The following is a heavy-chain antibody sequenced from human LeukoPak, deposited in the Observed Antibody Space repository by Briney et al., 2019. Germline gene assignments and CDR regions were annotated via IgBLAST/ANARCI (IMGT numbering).Heavy chain of an antibody. D-gene: IGHD2-2*01. J-gene: IGHJ6*03. CDR3: ARPRRGVVVGYYYYMDV. Sequence: SETLSLTCAVYGGSFSGYYWSWIRQPPGKGLEWIGEINHSGSTNYNPSLKSRVTISVDTSKNQFSLKLSSVTAADTAVYYCARPRRGVVVGYYYYMDVWGKGTTVTISS. CDR2: INHSGST. V-gene: IGHV4-34*01. CDR1: GGSFSGYY.